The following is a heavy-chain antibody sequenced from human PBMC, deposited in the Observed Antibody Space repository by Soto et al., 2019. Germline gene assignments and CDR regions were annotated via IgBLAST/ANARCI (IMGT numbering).Heavy chain of an antibody. CDR2: ISYDGNNK. V-gene: IGHV3-30-3*01. Sequence: QVQLVESGGGVVQPGRSLRLSCAASGFTFSSYAIHWVRQAPGKGLEWVAVISYDGNNKYYADSVKGRFTISRDNSKNTLYLQMNSLRAEDTAVYYCARGPTTVSVPDYFDYWGQGTLVTVSS. CDR1: GFTFSSYA. CDR3: ARGPTTVSVPDYFDY. D-gene: IGHD4-17*01. J-gene: IGHJ4*02.